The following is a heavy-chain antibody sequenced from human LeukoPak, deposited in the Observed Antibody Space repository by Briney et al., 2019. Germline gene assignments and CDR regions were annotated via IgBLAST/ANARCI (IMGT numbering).Heavy chain of an antibody. V-gene: IGHV3-23*01. CDR3: AKYGSGFGDTHFDY. CDR1: GFTFSSYA. J-gene: IGHJ4*02. CDR2: ISGSGGGT. Sequence: GGSLRLSCAASGFTFSSYAMNWVRQAPGKGLEWVSAISGSGGGTYYSDSVKGRFTISRDNSENTLYLQMNSLRAEDTAVYYCAKYGSGFGDTHFDYWGQVTLVTVSS. D-gene: IGHD3-10*01.